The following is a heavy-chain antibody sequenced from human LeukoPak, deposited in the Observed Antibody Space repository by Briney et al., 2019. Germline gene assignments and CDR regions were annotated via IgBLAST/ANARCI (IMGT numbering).Heavy chain of an antibody. CDR1: GYTFTGYY. V-gene: IGHV1-2*02. CDR2: INPNSGGT. CDR3: ARDRGSGWYTDY. Sequence: ASVKVSCKASGYTFTGYYMHWVRQAPGQGLEWMGWINPNSGGTNYAQKFQGRVTMTRGTSISTAYMELSRLRSDDTAVYYCARDRGSGWYTDYWGQGTLVTVSS. J-gene: IGHJ4*02. D-gene: IGHD6-19*01.